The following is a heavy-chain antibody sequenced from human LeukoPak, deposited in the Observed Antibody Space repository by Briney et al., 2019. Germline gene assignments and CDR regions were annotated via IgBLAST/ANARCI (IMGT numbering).Heavy chain of an antibody. CDR3: AKGGGSGYYNHFDY. Sequence: PGGSLRLSCAASGFTFSSYAMSWVRQAPGKGLEGVSGISANGDTTKYADSVKGRFTISRDNSKNTVFLQMNSLRADDTAVYYCAKGGGSGYYNHFDYWGQGTLVTVSS. V-gene: IGHV3-23*01. J-gene: IGHJ4*02. D-gene: IGHD3-22*01. CDR2: ISANGDTT. CDR1: GFTFSSYA.